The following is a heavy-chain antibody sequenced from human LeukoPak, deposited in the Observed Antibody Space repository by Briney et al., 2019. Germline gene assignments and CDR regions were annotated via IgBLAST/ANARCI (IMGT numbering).Heavy chain of an antibody. CDR3: AREVVGALDY. Sequence: GGSLRLSCAASGFTVSSNYMSWVRQAPGKGLEWVSVIYSGGSAYYADSVKGRFTISRDNSKNTLYLQMDSLRAEDTAVYYCAREVVGALDYWGQGTLVTVSS. CDR2: IYSGGSA. J-gene: IGHJ4*02. D-gene: IGHD1-26*01. CDR1: GFTVSSNY. V-gene: IGHV3-66*01.